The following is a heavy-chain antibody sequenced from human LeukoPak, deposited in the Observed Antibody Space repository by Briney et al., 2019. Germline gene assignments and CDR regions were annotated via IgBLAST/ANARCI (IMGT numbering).Heavy chain of an antibody. V-gene: IGHV1-2*06. CDR3: ARVTRVRGVAFDI. CDR2: INPNSGDT. Sequence: AAVKVSCKASGYTFTDYYMYWVRQAPGQGLEWMGRINPNSGDTFYAQKFQGRVTMTRDTSISTAYMELSRLRSDDTAAYYCARVTRVRGVAFDIWGQGTMVTVSS. D-gene: IGHD3-10*01. CDR1: GYTFTDYY. J-gene: IGHJ3*02.